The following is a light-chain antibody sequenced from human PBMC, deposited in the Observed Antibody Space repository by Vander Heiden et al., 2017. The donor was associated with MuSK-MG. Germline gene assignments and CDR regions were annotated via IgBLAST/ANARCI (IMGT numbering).Light chain of an antibody. CDR3: QKYNNGHPPVT. CDR2: GAS. Sequence: EIVMTQSPATLSVSPGERATLSCRASQSVSSNLAWYQQKPGQAPRLLIYGASARATGIQARFSGSGYGTEFTLTISSRQSEDFEVYYCQKYNNGHPPVTFGRGTKVDIK. V-gene: IGKV3-15*01. J-gene: IGKJ3*01. CDR1: QSVSSN.